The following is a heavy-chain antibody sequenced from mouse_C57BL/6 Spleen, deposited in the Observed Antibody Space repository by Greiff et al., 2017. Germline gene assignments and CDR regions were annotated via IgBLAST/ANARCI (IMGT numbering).Heavy chain of an antibody. CDR3: ARGGYYGNTGWFAY. D-gene: IGHD2-1*01. Sequence: VQLQQSGPELVKPGASVKISCKASGYAFSSSWMHWVKQRPGKGLEWIGRIYPGDGDTNYNGKFKGKATLTADKASSTAYMQLSSLTSEDSAVYVCARGGYYGNTGWFAYWGQGTLVTVSA. CDR1: GYAFSSSW. J-gene: IGHJ3*01. V-gene: IGHV1-82*01. CDR2: IYPGDGDT.